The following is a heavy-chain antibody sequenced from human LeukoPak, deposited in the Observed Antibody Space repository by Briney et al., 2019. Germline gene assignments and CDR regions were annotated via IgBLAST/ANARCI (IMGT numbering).Heavy chain of an antibody. V-gene: IGHV1-2*02. CDR3: ARDLGYSSGWYYLDY. CDR1: GYTFTGYY. J-gene: IGHJ4*02. Sequence: ASVKVSCKASGYTFTGYYMHWVRQAPGQGLEWMGWINPNSGGTNYAQKFQGRVTMTRDMSISTAYMELSRLRSDDTAVYYCARDLGYSSGWYYLDYWGQGTLVTVSS. CDR2: INPNSGGT. D-gene: IGHD6-19*01.